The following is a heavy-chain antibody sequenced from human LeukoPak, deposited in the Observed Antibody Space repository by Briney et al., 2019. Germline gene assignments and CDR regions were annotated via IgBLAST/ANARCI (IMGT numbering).Heavy chain of an antibody. J-gene: IGHJ4*02. CDR1: GFTFSNYA. D-gene: IGHD3-10*01. CDR2: ISDSGDKT. V-gene: IGHV3-23*01. CDR3: AKDYYGSGTSADY. Sequence: GGSLRLSCAASGFTFSNYAMSWVRQAPGKGLECVSTISDSGDKTDYADSVRGRFTIYGDNSKDTLYLQMNSLRAEDTAVYYCAKDYYGSGTSADYWGQGTLVTVSS.